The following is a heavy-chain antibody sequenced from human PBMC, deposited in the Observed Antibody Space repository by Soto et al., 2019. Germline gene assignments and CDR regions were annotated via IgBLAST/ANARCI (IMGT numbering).Heavy chain of an antibody. J-gene: IGHJ6*02. V-gene: IGHV1-2*04. CDR3: ARGDSTDCSNGVCSFFYNHDMDV. D-gene: IGHD2-8*01. Sequence: ASVKVSCKASGYSFTDCHIHWVRQAPGQGLEWLGRINPKSGGTSTAQKLQGWVTMTTDTSISTASMELTRLTSDDTAIYYCARGDSTDCSNGVCSFFYNHDMDVWGQATTVTVSS. CDR2: INPKSGGT. CDR1: GYSFTDCH.